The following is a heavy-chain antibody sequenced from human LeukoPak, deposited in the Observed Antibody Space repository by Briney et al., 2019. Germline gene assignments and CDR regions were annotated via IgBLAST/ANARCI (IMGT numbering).Heavy chain of an antibody. CDR2: INTNTGNP. D-gene: IGHD2-15*01. Sequence: VASVKVSCKASGYTFTSYYMHWVRQAPGQGLEWMGWINTNTGNPTYAQGFTGRFVFSLDTSVSTAYLQISSLKAEDTAVYYCAREGINDAFDIWAKRQWSPSLQ. CDR3: AREGINDAFDI. J-gene: IGHJ3*02. V-gene: IGHV7-4-1*02. CDR1: GYTFTSYY.